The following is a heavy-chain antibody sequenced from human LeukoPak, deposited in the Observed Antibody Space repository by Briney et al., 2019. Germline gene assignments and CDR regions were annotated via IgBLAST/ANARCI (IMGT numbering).Heavy chain of an antibody. Sequence: AGGSLRLSCAASGFTFSSYAMSWVRQAPGKGLEWVSAISGSGGSTYYADSVKGRFTISRDNSKNTLYLQMNSLRAEDTAVYYCAKAGDSSSWSDYFDYWGQGTLVTVSS. CDR1: GFTFSSYA. CDR2: ISGSGGST. D-gene: IGHD6-13*01. J-gene: IGHJ4*02. CDR3: AKAGDSSSWSDYFDY. V-gene: IGHV3-23*01.